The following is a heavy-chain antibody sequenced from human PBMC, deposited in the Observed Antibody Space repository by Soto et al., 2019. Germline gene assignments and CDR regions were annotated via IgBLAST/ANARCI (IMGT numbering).Heavy chain of an antibody. CDR3: ARDPSYYDILTGYSGPHDAFDI. CDR2: INAGNGNT. Sequence: GASVKVSCKASGYTFTSYAMHWVRQAPGQRLEWMGWINAGNGNTKYSQKFQGRVTITRDTSASTAYMVLSSLRSEDTAVYYCARDPSYYDILTGYSGPHDAFDIWGQGTMVTVSS. J-gene: IGHJ3*02. V-gene: IGHV1-3*01. D-gene: IGHD3-9*01. CDR1: GYTFTSYA.